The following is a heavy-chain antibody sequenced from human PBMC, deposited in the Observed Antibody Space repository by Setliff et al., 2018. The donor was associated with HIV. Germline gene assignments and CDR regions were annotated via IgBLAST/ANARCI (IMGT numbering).Heavy chain of an antibody. Sequence: SVKVSCKASGGTFSSYPISWVRQAPGQGLEWMGGIIPIFGIANYAQKFQGRLTMTRNTSISTAYMELSGLISEDAAVYYCARAGGLRMDRGVVSDYWGQGTLVTVSS. J-gene: IGHJ4*02. CDR2: IIPIFGIA. CDR1: GGTFSSYP. D-gene: IGHD3-10*01. V-gene: IGHV1-69*10. CDR3: ARAGGLRMDRGVVSDY.